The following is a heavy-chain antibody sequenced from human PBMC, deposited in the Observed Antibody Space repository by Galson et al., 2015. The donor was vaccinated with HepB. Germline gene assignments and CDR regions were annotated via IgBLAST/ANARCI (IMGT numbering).Heavy chain of an antibody. J-gene: IGHJ4*02. D-gene: IGHD3-22*01. CDR2: IIPIFGTA. V-gene: IGHV1-69*13. CDR3: ARGKTYYYDSSGSEFDY. CDR1: GGTFSSYA. Sequence: SVKVSCKASGGTFSSYAISWVRQAPGQGLKWMGGIIPIFGTANYAQKFQGRVTITADESTSTAYMELSSLRSEDTAVYYCARGKTYYYDSSGSEFDYWGQGTLVTVSS.